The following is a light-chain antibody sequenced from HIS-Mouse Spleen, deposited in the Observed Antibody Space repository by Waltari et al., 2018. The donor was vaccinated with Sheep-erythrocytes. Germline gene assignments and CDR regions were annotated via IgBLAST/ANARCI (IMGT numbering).Light chain of an antibody. J-gene: IGLJ3*02. Sequence: QSALTQPPSASGSPGPSVTLSCTGTSSYVGGYNYVSWYQQPPGKAPKLMIYEVSKRPSGVPDRFSGSKSGNTASLTVSGLQAEDEAEYYCSSYAGSNNWVFGGGTK. CDR2: EVS. V-gene: IGLV2-8*01. CDR1: SSYVGGYNY. CDR3: SSYAGSNNWV.